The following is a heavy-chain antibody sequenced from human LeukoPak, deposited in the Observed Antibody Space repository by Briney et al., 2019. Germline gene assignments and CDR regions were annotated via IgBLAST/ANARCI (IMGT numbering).Heavy chain of an antibody. CDR3: ARAGSGTYYKGFDY. Sequence: TSETLSLTCAVYGGSFSGYYWSWIRQPPGKGLEWIGEINHSGSTNYNPSLKSRVTISLDTSKNKFSLKLSSVTAVDTAVYFCARAGSGTYYKGFDYWGQGTLVTVSS. J-gene: IGHJ4*02. CDR1: GGSFSGYY. CDR2: INHSGST. D-gene: IGHD3-10*01. V-gene: IGHV4-34*01.